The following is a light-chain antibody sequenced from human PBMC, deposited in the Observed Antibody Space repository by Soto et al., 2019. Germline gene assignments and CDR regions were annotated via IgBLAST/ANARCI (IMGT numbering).Light chain of an antibody. CDR3: QQYSNWPPGT. Sequence: EIVMTQSPVTLSVSPGERATLSCGASQSVSSNLAWYQQKPGQAPRLLIYGAFTRATGIPARFSGSGSGTEFTLTISSLQSEDFAVYYCQQYSNWPPGTFGQGTKVEIK. CDR2: GAF. J-gene: IGKJ1*01. CDR1: QSVSSN. V-gene: IGKV3-15*01.